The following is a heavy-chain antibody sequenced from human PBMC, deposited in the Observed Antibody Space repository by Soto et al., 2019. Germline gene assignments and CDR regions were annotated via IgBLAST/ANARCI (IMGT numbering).Heavy chain of an antibody. J-gene: IGHJ4*02. CDR2: TYYRSRWYN. CDR3: ARDHVGSPGDY. CDR1: GDSVSSNIAA. Sequence: SPTLSLTCAISGDSVSSNIAAWNWIRQYPSRGLEWLGRTYYRSRWYNEYAVSVKSRITINPDTSKNQFSLQLNSVTPEDTAVYFYARDHVGSPGDYWGQGTLVTVSA. V-gene: IGHV6-1*01. D-gene: IGHD1-26*01.